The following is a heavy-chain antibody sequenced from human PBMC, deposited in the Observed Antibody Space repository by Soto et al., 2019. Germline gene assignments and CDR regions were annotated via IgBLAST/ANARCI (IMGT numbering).Heavy chain of an antibody. CDR1: GYTFTSYG. J-gene: IGHJ4*02. CDR3: AREGYDSSGYYLNGGFDY. Sequence: GASVKVSCKASGYTFTSYGISWVRQAPGQRLEWMGWINAGNGNTKYSQKFQGRVTITRDTSASTAYMELSSLRSEDTAVYYCAREGYDSSGYYLNGGFDYWGQGTLVTVSS. CDR2: INAGNGNT. V-gene: IGHV1-3*01. D-gene: IGHD3-22*01.